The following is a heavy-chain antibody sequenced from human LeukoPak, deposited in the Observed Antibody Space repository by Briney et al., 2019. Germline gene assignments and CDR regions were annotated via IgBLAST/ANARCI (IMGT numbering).Heavy chain of an antibody. CDR1: GYSFTSYW. CDR2: IYPGDSDT. CDR3: ARQPGYGGSYDAFDI. D-gene: IGHD4-23*01. Sequence: GESLKISCKGSGYSFTSYWIGWVRQMPGKGLEWMGIIYPGDSDTRYSPSFQGQVTISADKSISTAYLQWSSLKASDTAMYYCARQPGYGGSYDAFDIWGQGTMVTVSS. V-gene: IGHV5-51*01. J-gene: IGHJ3*02.